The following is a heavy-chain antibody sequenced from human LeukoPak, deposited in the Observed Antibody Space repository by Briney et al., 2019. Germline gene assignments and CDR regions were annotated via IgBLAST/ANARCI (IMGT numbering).Heavy chain of an antibody. J-gene: IGHJ6*03. CDR1: GYSFTSYW. CDR2: IYPGDSDT. D-gene: IGHD3-16*01. Sequence: GESLKISCKGSGYSFTSYWIGWVRQMPGKGLEWMGIIYPGDSDTRYSPSFQGQVTISADKSISTAYLQWSSLKASYTAMYYCARQTRGNYYYMDVWGKGTTVTVSS. CDR3: ARQTRGNYYYMDV. V-gene: IGHV5-51*01.